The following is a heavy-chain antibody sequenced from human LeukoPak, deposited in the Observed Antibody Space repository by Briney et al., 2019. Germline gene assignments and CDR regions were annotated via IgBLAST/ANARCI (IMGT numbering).Heavy chain of an antibody. CDR3: ARHRKFYGMDV. CDR2: ISSSSSYI. CDR1: GFTFSSYS. J-gene: IGHJ6*02. Sequence: GSLRLSCAASGFTFSSYSMNWVRQAPGKGLEWVSSISSSSSYIYYADSVKGRFTISRDNAKNSLYLQMNSLRAEDTAVYYCARHRKFYGMDVWGQGTTVTVSS. V-gene: IGHV3-21*04.